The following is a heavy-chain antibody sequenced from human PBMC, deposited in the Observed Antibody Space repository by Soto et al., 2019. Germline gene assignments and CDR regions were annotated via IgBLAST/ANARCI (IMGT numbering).Heavy chain of an antibody. CDR1: GGSIYSGGYY. CDR3: ARSVFP. CDR2: IYYSGST. J-gene: IGHJ5*02. Sequence: QVQLQESGPGLVKPSQTLSLTCTVSGGSIYSGGYYWNWIRQHPGKGLEWIGYIYYSGSTYYNPSLXCXXTISVDTSKNQFSLKLSSVTAADTAVYYCARSVFPWGQGTLVTVSS. V-gene: IGHV4-31*03.